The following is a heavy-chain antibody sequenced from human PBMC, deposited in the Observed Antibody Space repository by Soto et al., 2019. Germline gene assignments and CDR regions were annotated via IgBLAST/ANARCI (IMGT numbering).Heavy chain of an antibody. Sequence: SETLSLTCTVSGVSINTNNYYWGWVRQPPGKGLEWIGNIFYSGSTFYNLSLRSRLTISVDTSKNQFSLRLNSVTAADAAVYYCAGFVVPASRNTGFDYWGQGTLVTVSS. CDR1: GVSINTNNYY. CDR2: IFYSGST. CDR3: AGFVVPASRNTGFDY. D-gene: IGHD2-15*01. V-gene: IGHV4-39*01. J-gene: IGHJ4*02.